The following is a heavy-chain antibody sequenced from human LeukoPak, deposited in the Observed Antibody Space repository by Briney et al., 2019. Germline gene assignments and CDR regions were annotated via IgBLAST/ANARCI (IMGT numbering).Heavy chain of an antibody. CDR1: GGSISSGDYY. J-gene: IGHJ4*02. CDR2: IYYSGST. Sequence: SETLSLTCTVSGGSISSGDYYWSWIRQPPGKGLEWIGYIYYSGSTSYNPSLKSRVTISVDTSKNHFSLKLSSVTAADTAVYYCARDLSGFLLDYWGQGTLATVSS. V-gene: IGHV4-30-4*01. CDR3: ARDLSGFLLDY. D-gene: IGHD2/OR15-2a*01.